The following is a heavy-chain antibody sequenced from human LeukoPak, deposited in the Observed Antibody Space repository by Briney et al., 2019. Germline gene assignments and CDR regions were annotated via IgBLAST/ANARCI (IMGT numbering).Heavy chain of an antibody. CDR3: ARDFCSGGSCYPHY. J-gene: IGHJ4*02. CDR2: IYSGGST. CDR1: GFTVTSNY. V-gene: IGHV3-53*01. D-gene: IGHD2-15*01. Sequence: GGSLRLSCAASGFTVTSNYMSWVRQAPGKGLEWVSVIYSGGSTYYAGSVKGRFTISRDNSKNTLYLQMNSLRAEDTALYYCARDFCSGGSCYPHYWGQGTLVTVSS.